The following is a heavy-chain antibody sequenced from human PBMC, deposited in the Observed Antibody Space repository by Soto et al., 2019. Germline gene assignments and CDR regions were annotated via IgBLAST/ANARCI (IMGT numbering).Heavy chain of an antibody. CDR2: IYYSGST. J-gene: IGHJ5*02. V-gene: IGHV4-59*12. CDR3: ARSSIAAAGYNWFDP. Sequence: SETLSLTCTVSGGSISSNYWSWIRQPPGKGLEWIGYIYYSGSTNYNSSLKSRVTISVHTSKNQLSLKLTSVTAADTAVYYCARSSIAAAGYNWFDPWGQGTRVTVSS. CDR1: GGSISSNY. D-gene: IGHD6-13*01.